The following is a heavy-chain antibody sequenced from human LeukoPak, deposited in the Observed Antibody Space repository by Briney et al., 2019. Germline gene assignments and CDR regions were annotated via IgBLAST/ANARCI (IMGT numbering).Heavy chain of an antibody. Sequence: GGSLRLSCAASGFTFSSYSMNWVRQAPGKGLEWVSSISTSSSYIYSADSVKGRFTISRDNAKNSLYLQMNSLRAEDTALYYCARVASRTYGDYFDYWGQGTLVTVSS. D-gene: IGHD4-17*01. CDR3: ARVASRTYGDYFDY. CDR2: ISTSSSYI. CDR1: GFTFSSYS. J-gene: IGHJ4*02. V-gene: IGHV3-21*04.